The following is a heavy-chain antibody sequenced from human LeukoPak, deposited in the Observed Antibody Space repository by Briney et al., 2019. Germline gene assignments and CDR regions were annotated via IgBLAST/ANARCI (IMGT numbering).Heavy chain of an antibody. J-gene: IGHJ3*02. CDR3: ASVVGGYYPPVEAFDI. Sequence: GGSLRLSCAASGFTFSSCWMHWVRQAPGEALVWVSRINNDGSSTSYADSVKGRFTISRDNAKNTLYLAMNSLRDEDTAVYYCASVVGGYYPPVEAFDIWGQGTMVTVSS. CDR2: INNDGSST. D-gene: IGHD3-3*01. CDR1: GFTFSSCW. V-gene: IGHV3-74*01.